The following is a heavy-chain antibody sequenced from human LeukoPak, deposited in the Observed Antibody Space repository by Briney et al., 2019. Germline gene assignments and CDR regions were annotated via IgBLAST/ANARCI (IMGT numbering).Heavy chain of an antibody. Sequence: SGPALVKPTQTLTLTCTFSGFSLSTSGMCVSWIRQPPGKALEWLALIDWDDDKYYSTSLKTRLTISKDTSKNQVVLTMTNMDPVDTATYYCARIRRGDGYNWEFDYWGQGTLVTVSP. CDR2: IDWDDDK. CDR1: GFSLSTSGMC. V-gene: IGHV2-70*01. CDR3: ARIRRGDGYNWEFDY. D-gene: IGHD5-24*01. J-gene: IGHJ4*02.